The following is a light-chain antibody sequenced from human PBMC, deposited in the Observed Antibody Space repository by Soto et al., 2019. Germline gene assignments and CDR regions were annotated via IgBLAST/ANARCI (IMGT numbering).Light chain of an antibody. CDR1: QRMSGC. V-gene: IGKV1-5*01. J-gene: IGKJ5*01. Sequence: IHMTQSPSTLSASXGYTVTITWRDRQRMSGCLALHQQKPGXAPKLMXYDVSALKGVGPTRFSGSGSETEFTRTISSLQPDDFATYYGQQSYNAPITFGQGTRLEIK. CDR2: DVS. CDR3: QQSYNAPIT.